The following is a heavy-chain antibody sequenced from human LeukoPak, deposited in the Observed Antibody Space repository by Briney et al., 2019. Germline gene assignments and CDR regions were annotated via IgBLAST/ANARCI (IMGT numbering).Heavy chain of an antibody. CDR2: IRYDGIDK. CDR1: GSTFRSYG. V-gene: IGHV3-30*02. J-gene: IGHJ4*02. D-gene: IGHD3-9*01. Sequence: PGGSLRLSCAASGSTFRSYGMHWVRQAPGKGLEWVAFIRYDGIDKYYADSVTGRFTISKDNSNNTLYLQTNSLRGDDRAVYYCARGDLTNFDSWGQGALVTVSS. CDR3: ARGDLTNFDS.